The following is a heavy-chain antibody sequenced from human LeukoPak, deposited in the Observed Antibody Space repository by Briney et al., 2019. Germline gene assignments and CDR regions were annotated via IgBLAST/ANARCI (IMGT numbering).Heavy chain of an antibody. CDR2: INHSGST. Sequence: SETLSLTCAVYGGSFSGYYWSWIRQPPGKGLEWFGEINHSGSTNYNPSLKSRVTISVDTSKNQFSLKLSSVTAADTAVYYCARGARATYYYDSSGYYVGSWFDPWGQGTLVTVSS. D-gene: IGHD3-22*01. V-gene: IGHV4-34*01. CDR1: GGSFSGYY. J-gene: IGHJ5*02. CDR3: ARGARATYYYDSSGYYVGSWFDP.